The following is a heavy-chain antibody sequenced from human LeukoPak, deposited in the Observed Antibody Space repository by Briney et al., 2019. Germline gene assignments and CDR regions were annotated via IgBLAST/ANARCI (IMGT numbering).Heavy chain of an antibody. CDR2: ISPDGRKT. J-gene: IGHJ5*02. CDR1: GFTSSNFW. V-gene: IGHV3-74*01. CDR3: IRAPRWEGGNNWFDP. Sequence: GGSLRLSCAASGFTSSNFWMHWLRQAPEKGLVWVSRISPDGRKTDYADSVKGRFIISRENAESTLYLQMNILRPEDTAVYYCIRAPRWEGGNNWFDPWGQGTLVTVSS. D-gene: IGHD1-26*01.